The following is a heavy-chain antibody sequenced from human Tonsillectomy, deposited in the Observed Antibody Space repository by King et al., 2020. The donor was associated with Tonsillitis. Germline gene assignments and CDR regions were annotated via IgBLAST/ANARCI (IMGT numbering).Heavy chain of an antibody. J-gene: IGHJ4*02. V-gene: IGHV3-7*01. CDR3: ARDLWGFNDYDGY. Sequence: VQLVESGGGLVQPGGSLRLYCAASGFTFSNYWMSWVRQAPGKGLEWVANIKEDGRKQYYVDSVKGRFTISRDNAKNSLFLQMNSLRAEDTAVYYCARDLWGFNDYDGYWGQGALVTVSS. D-gene: IGHD5-12*01. CDR1: GFTFSNYW. CDR2: IKEDGRKQ.